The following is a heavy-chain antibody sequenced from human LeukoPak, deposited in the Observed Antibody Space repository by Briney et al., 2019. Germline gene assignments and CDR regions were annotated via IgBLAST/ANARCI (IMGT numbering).Heavy chain of an antibody. V-gene: IGHV4-34*01. J-gene: IGHJ4*02. Sequence: SETLSLTCAVYGGSFSGYYWSWIRHPPGKGLEWIGEINHSGSTNYNPSLKSRVTISVDTSKNQFSLKLSSVTAADTAVYYCARGRPLGYFDWLPPLRVSWGQGTLVTVSS. CDR2: INHSGST. CDR1: GGSFSGYY. D-gene: IGHD3-9*01. CDR3: ARGRPLGYFDWLPPLRVS.